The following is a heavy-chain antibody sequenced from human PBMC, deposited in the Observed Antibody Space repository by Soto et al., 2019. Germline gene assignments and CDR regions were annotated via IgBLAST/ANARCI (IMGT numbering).Heavy chain of an antibody. J-gene: IGHJ4*02. Sequence: QVHLVESGGGVVQPGRSLRLSCAASGFTFNTYAMHWVRQAPGKGLEWVAVIWYDGSNKYYAESVRGRFTISRDNSKNTLFLQMDSPRVDDTAIYYCARSPQWELSIRADYWGQGTLVTVSS. CDR3: ARSPQWELSIRADY. CDR2: IWYDGSNK. CDR1: GFTFNTYA. V-gene: IGHV3-33*01. D-gene: IGHD1-26*01.